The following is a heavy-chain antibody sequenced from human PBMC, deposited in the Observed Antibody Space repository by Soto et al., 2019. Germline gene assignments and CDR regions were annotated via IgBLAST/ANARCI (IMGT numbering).Heavy chain of an antibody. Sequence: QVPLQHWVAGLLKPSETLSLTCAVYGGSFSGFYWSWIRQPPGKGLEWIGEINHSGSTNYNPSLKSRVTISVDKSKHQFSLKLSAVPAADTAVYYCARCRKEYSSSWYLDWGQETLVTVSS. CDR2: INHSGST. D-gene: IGHD6-13*01. CDR1: GGSFSGFY. V-gene: IGHV4-34*01. J-gene: IGHJ4*02. CDR3: ARCRKEYSSSWYLD.